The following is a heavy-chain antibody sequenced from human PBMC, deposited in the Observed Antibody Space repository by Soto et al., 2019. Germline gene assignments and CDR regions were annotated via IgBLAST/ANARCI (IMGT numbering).Heavy chain of an antibody. CDR2: INHSGST. CDR3: ARGLTQWLVPTWFDP. Sequence: QVQLQQWGAGLLKPSETLSLTCAVYGGSFSGYYWSWIRQPPGKGLEWIGEINHSGSTNYNPSLKSRVTISVDTSKNQFSLKLSSVTAADTAVYYCARGLTQWLVPTWFDPWGQGTLVTVSS. V-gene: IGHV4-34*01. D-gene: IGHD6-19*01. J-gene: IGHJ5*02. CDR1: GGSFSGYY.